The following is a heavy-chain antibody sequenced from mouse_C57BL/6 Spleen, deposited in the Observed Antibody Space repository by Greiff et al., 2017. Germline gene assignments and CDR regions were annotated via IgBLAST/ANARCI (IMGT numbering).Heavy chain of an antibody. Sequence: QVQLQQSGAELVKPGASVKMSCKASGYTFTSYWITWVKQRPGQGLEWIGDIYPGSGSTIYNKKFKSKATMTVDTSSSTAYMQLSSLTSEDSAVYYCAREDLHDSVDYWGQGTSVTVSA. CDR2: IYPGSGST. V-gene: IGHV1-55*01. D-gene: IGHD2-4*01. J-gene: IGHJ4*01. CDR1: GYTFTSYW. CDR3: AREDLHDSVDY.